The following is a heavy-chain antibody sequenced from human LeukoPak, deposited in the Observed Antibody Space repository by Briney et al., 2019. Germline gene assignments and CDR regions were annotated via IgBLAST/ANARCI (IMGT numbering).Heavy chain of an antibody. CDR1: GGSFSGYY. V-gene: IGHV4-34*01. J-gene: IGHJ4*02. Sequence: SETLSLTCAVYGGSFSGYYWSWIRQPPGKGLEWIGEINHSGSTNYNPSLKSRVTISVDTSKNQFSLKLSSVTAADTAVYYCARGVTYYDFWSGYFVFDYWGQGTLVTVSS. CDR3: ARGVTYYDFWSGYFVFDY. D-gene: IGHD3-3*01. CDR2: INHSGST.